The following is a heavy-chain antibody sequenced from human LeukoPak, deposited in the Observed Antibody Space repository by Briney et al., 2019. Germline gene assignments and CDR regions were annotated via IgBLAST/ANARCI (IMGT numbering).Heavy chain of an antibody. Sequence: KPSEALSLTCAVYGGSFSGYYWSWIRQPPGKGLEWIGEINHRGSTNYNPTLKSRVTISVDTSKNQFSLKLSSVTAADTAVYYCARGLYCSSTSCYANYYYYGMDVWGQGTTVTVSS. D-gene: IGHD2-2*01. CDR3: ARGLYCSSTSCYANYYYYGMDV. CDR2: INHRGST. V-gene: IGHV4-34*01. CDR1: GGSFSGYY. J-gene: IGHJ6*02.